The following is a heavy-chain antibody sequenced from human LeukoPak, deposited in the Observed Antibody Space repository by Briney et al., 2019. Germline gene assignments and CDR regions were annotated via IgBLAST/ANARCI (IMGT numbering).Heavy chain of an antibody. J-gene: IGHJ5*02. Sequence: SETLSLTCAVYGGSLSGYYWGWIRQPPGKGLEWIGEINHSGSTNYNPSLKSRVTISVDTSKNQFSLKLSSVTAADTAVYYCARVIGSGISSWFDPWGQGTLVTVSS. V-gene: IGHV4-34*01. D-gene: IGHD1-14*01. CDR1: GGSLSGYY. CDR3: ARVIGSGISSWFDP. CDR2: INHSGST.